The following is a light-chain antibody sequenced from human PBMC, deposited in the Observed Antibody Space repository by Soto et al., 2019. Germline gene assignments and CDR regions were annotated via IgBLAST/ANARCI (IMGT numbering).Light chain of an antibody. Sequence: QSALTQPASVSGSPGQSITISCTGTSSDVGGYNYVSWYQQHPGKAPKLMIYEVSNRPSGVSNRFSGSKSGNTASLTISGLQAKDEADYYCSSYTSGSTWVFGGGTKETVL. CDR3: SSYTSGSTWV. CDR1: SSDVGGYNY. CDR2: EVS. V-gene: IGLV2-14*01. J-gene: IGLJ3*02.